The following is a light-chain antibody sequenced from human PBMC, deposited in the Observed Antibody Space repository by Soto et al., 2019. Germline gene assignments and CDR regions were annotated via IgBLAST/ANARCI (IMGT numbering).Light chain of an antibody. V-gene: IGLV2-14*02. CDR3: SSYTSSSTLV. CDR2: EGS. J-gene: IGLJ2*01. CDR1: SSDVGSYNL. Sequence: QSALTQPASVSGSPAQSITISCTGASSDVGSYNLVSWYQQHPGKAPKLMIYEGSKRPSGVSNRFSGSKSGNTASLTISGLQAEDEADYYCSSYTSSSTLVFGGGTKLTVL.